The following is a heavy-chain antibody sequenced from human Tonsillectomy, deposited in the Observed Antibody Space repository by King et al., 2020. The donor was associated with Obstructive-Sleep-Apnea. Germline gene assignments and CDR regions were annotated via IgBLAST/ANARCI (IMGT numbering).Heavy chain of an antibody. CDR3: TRGRLAARYTDPPKYYFDF. V-gene: IGHV3-9*01. CDR1: GFSFEDHP. D-gene: IGHD1-1*01. J-gene: IGHJ4*02. CDR2: ITWNSGRI. Sequence: VQLVESGGDLVQPGRSLRLTCAASGFSFEDHPMHWVRQAPGKGLEWVSGITWNSGRIDYSDSVKGRFTISRDNAKNSLFLQMNSLKPDDTAFYYCTRGRLAARYTDPPKYYFDFWGLGTLVTVSS.